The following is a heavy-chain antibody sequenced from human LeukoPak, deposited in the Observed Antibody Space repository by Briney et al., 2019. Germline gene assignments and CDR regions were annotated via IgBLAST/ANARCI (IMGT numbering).Heavy chain of an antibody. D-gene: IGHD4-17*01. CDR3: ARAVTTFQGGYYYYYYMDV. V-gene: IGHV4-39*07. J-gene: IGHJ6*03. Sequence: SETLSLTCTVSGGSISSSSYYWGWIRQPPGKGLEWIGEINHSGSTNYNPSLKSRVTISVDTSKNQFSLKLSSVTAADTAVYYCARAVTTFQGGYYYYYYMDVWGKGTTVTIS. CDR1: GGSISSSSYY. CDR2: INHSGST.